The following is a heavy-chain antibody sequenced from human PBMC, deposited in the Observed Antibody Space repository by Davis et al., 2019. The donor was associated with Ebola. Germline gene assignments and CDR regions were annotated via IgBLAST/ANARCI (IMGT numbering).Heavy chain of an antibody. CDR1: GGSISSSSYY. CDR3: ARHTVYYYDSSGYYLDAFDI. D-gene: IGHD3-22*01. Sequence: SETLSLTCTVSGGSISSSSYYWGWIRQPPGKGLEWIGSIYYSGSTYYNPSLKSRVTISVDTSKNQFSLKLSSVTAADTAVYYCARHTVYYYDSSGYYLDAFDIWGQGTMVTVSS. V-gene: IGHV4-39*01. J-gene: IGHJ3*02. CDR2: IYYSGST.